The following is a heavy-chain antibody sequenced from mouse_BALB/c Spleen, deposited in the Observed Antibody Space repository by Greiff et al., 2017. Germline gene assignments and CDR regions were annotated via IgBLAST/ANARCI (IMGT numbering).Heavy chain of an antibody. J-gene: IGHJ1*01. Sequence: EVKLMESGPGLVKPSQSLSLTCTVTGYSITSDYAWNWTRQFPGNKLEWMGYISYSGSTSYNPSLKSRISITRDTSKNQFFLQLNSVTTEDTATYYCARRRDWYFDVWGAGTTVTVSS. CDR1: GYSITSDYA. V-gene: IGHV3-2*02. CDR3: ARRRDWYFDV. CDR2: ISYSGST.